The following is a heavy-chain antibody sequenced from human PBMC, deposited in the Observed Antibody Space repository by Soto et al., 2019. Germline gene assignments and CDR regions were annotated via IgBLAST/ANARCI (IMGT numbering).Heavy chain of an antibody. D-gene: IGHD2-21*02. CDR1: GLTFSNFR. V-gene: IGHV3-74*01. CDR3: ARDTAGLSY. Sequence: EVQLVESGGGLVQPGGSLRLSCAASGLTFSNFRMHWVRKAPGKGLVWVALISNDGRSTNHADSVKGRFTISRDNAKSTLYLQLNSLRAEDTAVYYCARDTAGLSYWGKVTLVTVSA. J-gene: IGHJ1*01. CDR2: ISNDGRST.